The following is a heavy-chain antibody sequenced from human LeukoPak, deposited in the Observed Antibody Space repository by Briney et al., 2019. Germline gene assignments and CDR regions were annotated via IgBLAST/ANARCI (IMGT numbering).Heavy chain of an antibody. V-gene: IGHV3-30*18. CDR1: GFTFSSYG. D-gene: IGHD3-3*01. J-gene: IGHJ1*01. CDR3: AKDITIFGVVPDH. Sequence: GGSLRLSCAASGFTFSSYGMHWVRQAPGKGLEWVAVISYDGSNKYYADSVKGRFTISRDNSKNTLYLQMNSLRAEDTAVYYCAKDITIFGVVPDHWGQGTLVSVSS. CDR2: ISYDGSNK.